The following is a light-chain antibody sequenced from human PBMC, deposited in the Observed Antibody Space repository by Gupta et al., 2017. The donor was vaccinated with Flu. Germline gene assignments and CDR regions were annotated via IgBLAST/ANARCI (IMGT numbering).Light chain of an antibody. CDR2: GVT. CDR1: SSDVGGYNY. Sequence: HSALTAPASVSGSPGLSITSTCTGTSSDVGGYNYVSWYQQHPGKAPKLMIYGVTSRASGVSNRFFASKSGNTASLTISGLQAEDEADYYCSSYTRDSTLVFGGGTKLTVL. CDR3: SSYTRDSTLV. V-gene: IGLV2-14*01. J-gene: IGLJ2*01.